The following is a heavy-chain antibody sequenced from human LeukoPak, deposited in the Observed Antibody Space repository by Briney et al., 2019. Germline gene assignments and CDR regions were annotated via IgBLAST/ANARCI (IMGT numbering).Heavy chain of an antibody. Sequence: PGGSLRLSCAASGFTFSIYAMHWVRQAPGKGLEYVSAITSNGGSAYYANSVKGRFTISRDNSKNTLYLQMGSLRAEAMAVYYCAREYCDSTTCYKTIDYWGQGTLVTVSS. V-gene: IGHV3-64*01. J-gene: IGHJ4*02. CDR1: GFTFSIYA. CDR3: AREYCDSTTCYKTIDY. CDR2: ITSNGGSA. D-gene: IGHD2-2*02.